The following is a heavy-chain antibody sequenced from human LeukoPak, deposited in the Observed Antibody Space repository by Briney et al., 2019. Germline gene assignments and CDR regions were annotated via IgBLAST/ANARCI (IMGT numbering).Heavy chain of an antibody. CDR3: GREPCRGGSCGFVEV. V-gene: IGHV4-61*01. J-gene: IGHJ6*02. CDR2: VFYTGTT. D-gene: IGHD2-15*01. CDR1: GRSVSSGTDY. Sequence: SDTLSLTCTVSGRSVSSGTDYWNWIRQPPGKGLEWFGYVFYTGTTNYNPSLAIRVTLSVHTSKNQFSLNLDSVPAADSSVPFCGREPCRGGSCGFVEVWGQGTTVTVSS.